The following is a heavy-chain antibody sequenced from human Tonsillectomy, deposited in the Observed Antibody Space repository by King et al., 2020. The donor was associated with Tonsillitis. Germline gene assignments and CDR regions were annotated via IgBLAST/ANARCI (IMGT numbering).Heavy chain of an antibody. J-gene: IGHJ5*02. V-gene: IGHV3-11*05. CDR3: ARDHTGATGRFDP. D-gene: IGHD1-1*01. CDR2: ISSSSSST. Sequence: VQLVESGGGLVKPGGSLRLSCAASGFTASDYYMSWIRQAPGQGLEWVSYISSSSSSTNYADSAKGRFTISRDNAKNSLYLQMNSLRAEDTAVYYGARDHTGATGRFDPWGQGTLVTVSS. CDR1: GFTASDYY.